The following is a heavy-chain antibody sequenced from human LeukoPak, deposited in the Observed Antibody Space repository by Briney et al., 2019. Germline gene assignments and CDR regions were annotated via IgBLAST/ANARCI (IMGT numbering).Heavy chain of an antibody. CDR2: IYYSGST. V-gene: IGHV4-39*07. Sequence: SETLSLTCTVSGGSISSSSYYWGWIRQPPGKGLEWIGSIYYSGSTYYNPSLKSRVTISVDTSKNQFSLKLSSVTAADTAVYYCARDLSGNPVATIGYWGQGTLVTVSS. D-gene: IGHD5-12*01. CDR3: ARDLSGNPVATIGY. J-gene: IGHJ4*02. CDR1: GGSISSSSYY.